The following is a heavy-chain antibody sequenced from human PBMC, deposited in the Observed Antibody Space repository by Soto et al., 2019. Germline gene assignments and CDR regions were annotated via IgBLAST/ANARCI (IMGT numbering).Heavy chain of an antibody. Sequence: QVQLVQSGAEVKKPGASVKVSCKASGYTFTGYYMHWVRQAPGQGLEWMGWINPNSGGTNYAQQLQGRVTMTRDTSISTAYMELSRVRSDDTAVYYCARDLSGKVRIQLWSNWFCPWCQGTLVTVSS. D-gene: IGHD5-18*01. CDR1: GYTFTGYY. CDR3: ARDLSGKVRIQLWSNWFCP. V-gene: IGHV1-2*02. CDR2: INPNSGGT. J-gene: IGHJ5*02.